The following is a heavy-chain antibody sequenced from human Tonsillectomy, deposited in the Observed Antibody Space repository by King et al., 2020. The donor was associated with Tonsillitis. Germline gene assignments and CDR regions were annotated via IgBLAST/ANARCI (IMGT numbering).Heavy chain of an antibody. CDR1: GFTFSSYA. V-gene: IGHV3-23*04. CDR3: ATDNLAYSSGWYYDAFDI. J-gene: IGHJ3*02. Sequence: VQLVESGGGLVQPGGSLRLSCVVSGFTFSSYAMSWVRQAPGKGPEWVSAISGSGGSTYYAVSVKGRFTISRDISKNTLYLQMNSLRAEDTAVYYCATDNLAYSSGWYYDAFDIWGQGTKVTVSS. D-gene: IGHD6-19*01. CDR2: ISGSGGST.